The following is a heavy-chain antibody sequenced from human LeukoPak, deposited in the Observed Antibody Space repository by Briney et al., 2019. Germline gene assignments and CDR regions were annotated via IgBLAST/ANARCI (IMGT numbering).Heavy chain of an antibody. V-gene: IGHV3-30*02. CDR3: AKDHAAAAGGDFDY. J-gene: IGHJ4*02. CDR2: IRYVGSNK. CDR1: GFTFSSYG. Sequence: GGSLRLSRAASGFTFSSYGMHWVRQAPGKGLEWAAFIRYVGSNKYYADSVKGRFTISRDNSKNTLYLQMNSLRAEDTAVYYCAKDHAAAAGGDFDYWGQGTLVTVSS. D-gene: IGHD6-13*01.